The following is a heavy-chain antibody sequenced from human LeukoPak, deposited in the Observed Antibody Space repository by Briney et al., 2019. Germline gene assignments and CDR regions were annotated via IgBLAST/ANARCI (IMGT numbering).Heavy chain of an antibody. CDR1: GGSISSGGYS. CDR3: AKWLLFNRYYYGIDV. D-gene: IGHD5-24*01. J-gene: IGHJ6*02. CDR2: IYHSGST. V-gene: IGHV4-30-2*01. Sequence: SETLSLTCAVSGGSISSGGYSWSWIRQPPGKGLEWIVYIYHSGSTYYNPSLKSRVTISVDRSKNQFSLKLSSVTAADTAVYYCAKWLLFNRYYYGIDVWGRGTTVTVSS.